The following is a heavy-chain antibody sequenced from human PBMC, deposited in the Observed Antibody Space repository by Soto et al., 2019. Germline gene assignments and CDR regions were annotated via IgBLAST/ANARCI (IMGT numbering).Heavy chain of an antibody. V-gene: IGHV4-4*07. CDR2: AYATGTT. J-gene: IGHJ5*02. Sequence: SETLSLTCTVSGASISGFYWSWIRKSAGKGLEWIGRAYATGTTDYNPSLKSRVMMSVDTSKKQFSLKLRSVTAADTAVYYCVRDGTKTLRDWFDPWGQGISVTVSS. CDR3: VRDGTKTLRDWFDP. D-gene: IGHD1-1*01. CDR1: GASISGFY.